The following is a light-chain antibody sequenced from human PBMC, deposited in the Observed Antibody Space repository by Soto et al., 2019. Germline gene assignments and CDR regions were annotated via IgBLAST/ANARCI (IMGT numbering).Light chain of an antibody. CDR2: GAS. CDR3: QQYNNWPPAYT. CDR1: RRISSN. V-gene: IGKV3-15*01. J-gene: IGKJ2*01. Sequence: EIVMTQSPATLSVSPRERATLSCRASRRISSNLAWYQQKPGQAPRLLIYGASTRATGIPERFSGSGSGTEFTLTISSLQSEDFAVYYCQQYNNWPPAYTFGQGTKVEIK.